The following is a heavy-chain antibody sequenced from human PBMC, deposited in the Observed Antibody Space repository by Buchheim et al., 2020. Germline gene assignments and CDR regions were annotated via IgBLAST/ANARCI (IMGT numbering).Heavy chain of an antibody. D-gene: IGHD6-19*01. CDR1: ELPFNTAI. CDR3: AREQYTSGRAGIFVF. J-gene: IGHJ4*02. V-gene: IGHV3-30*04. Sequence: LVESGGGVVQPGRSLRLSCAVSELPFNTAIIHWVRQAPGKGLDWVSAMSYDGFSKYYVDSVKGRFNISRDDSKNTVYLQMESLRPEDTAVYYCAREQYTSGRAGIFVFWGQGTL. CDR2: MSYDGFSK.